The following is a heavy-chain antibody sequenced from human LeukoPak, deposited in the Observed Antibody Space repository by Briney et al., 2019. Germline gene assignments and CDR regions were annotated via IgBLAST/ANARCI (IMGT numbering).Heavy chain of an antibody. CDR3: ARDGGGTAGYYYYGMDV. J-gene: IGHJ6*02. CDR2: IGTAGDT. Sequence: GGSVRLSCAASGFTFSRYDMHWVRQSTGKGLEWVSAIGTAGDTYYPGSVKGRFTVSRENAKNSLYLQMNSLKAGDTAVYYCARDGGGTAGYYYYGMDVWGQGIAVTVSS. V-gene: IGHV3-13*01. CDR1: GFTFSRYD. D-gene: IGHD1-1*01.